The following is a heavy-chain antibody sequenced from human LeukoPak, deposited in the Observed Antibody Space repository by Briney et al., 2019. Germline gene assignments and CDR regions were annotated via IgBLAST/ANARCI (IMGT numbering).Heavy chain of an antibody. CDR3: AKQEGALIENWCFDH. J-gene: IGHJ4*02. CDR2: IEKNAGGA. CDR1: GFTFSDFA. D-gene: IGHD1-26*01. V-gene: IGHV3-23*01. Sequence: GGSLRLSCAASGFTFSDFAMSWVRLAPGKGLEWVSSIEKNAGGAYYADSVKGRFTVSRDNSKNTLYLQMSSLRVEDTALYNCAKQEGALIENWCFDHWGLGTLVTVSS.